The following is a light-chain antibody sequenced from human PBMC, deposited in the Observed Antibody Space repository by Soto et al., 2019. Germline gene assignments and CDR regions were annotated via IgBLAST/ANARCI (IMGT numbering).Light chain of an antibody. CDR2: AAS. Sequence: DIQMTQSPSSLSASIGDRVTITCRASQSISSYLNWYQQKPGKAPELLIYAASTLQSGVPSRFSGSGSGTDFTLTISCLQSEDFATYYCQQYYSFPRTVGQGTKVDIK. CDR1: QSISSY. CDR3: QQYYSFPRT. V-gene: IGKV1-39*01. J-gene: IGKJ1*01.